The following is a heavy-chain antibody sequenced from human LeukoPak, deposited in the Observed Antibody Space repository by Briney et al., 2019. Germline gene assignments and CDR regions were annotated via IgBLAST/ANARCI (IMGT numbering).Heavy chain of an antibody. Sequence: ASVKVSCKASGYTFTSYAMRWVRQAPGQRLEWMGWSNAGNGNTKYSQEFQGRVTITRDTSASTAYTALSSLRSEDMAVYYCARGSIGSGSLHFDYWGQGTLVTVSS. D-gene: IGHD3-10*01. CDR3: ARGSIGSGSLHFDY. J-gene: IGHJ4*02. CDR2: SNAGNGNT. CDR1: GYTFTSYA. V-gene: IGHV1-3*02.